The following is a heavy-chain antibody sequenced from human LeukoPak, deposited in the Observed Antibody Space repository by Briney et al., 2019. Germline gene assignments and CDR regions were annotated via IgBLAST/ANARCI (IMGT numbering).Heavy chain of an antibody. V-gene: IGHV1-18*01. Sequence: RASVKVSCKASGYTFTSHGISWVRQAPGQGLEWMGWISAYNGDTNYAQKLQGRVTMTTDTSTSTAYMELRSLRSDDTAVYYCARDPSNTSGWMTWFDPWGQGTLVTVSS. J-gene: IGHJ5*02. D-gene: IGHD6-19*01. CDR2: ISAYNGDT. CDR1: GYTFTSHG. CDR3: ARDPSNTSGWMTWFDP.